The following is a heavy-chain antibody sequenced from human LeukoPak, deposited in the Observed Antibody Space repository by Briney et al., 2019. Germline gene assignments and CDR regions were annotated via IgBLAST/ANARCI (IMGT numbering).Heavy chain of an antibody. J-gene: IGHJ4*02. CDR3: ARRRLDYRYYFDY. CDR2: IYYSGST. D-gene: IGHD4-11*01. CDR1: GGSISSGDYY. V-gene: IGHV4-30-4*01. Sequence: PSETLSLTCTVSGGSISSGDYYWSWIRQPPGTGLEWIGYIYYSGSTYYNPSLKSRVTISVDTSKNQFSLKLSSVTAADTAVYYCARRRLDYRYYFDYWGQGTLVTVSS.